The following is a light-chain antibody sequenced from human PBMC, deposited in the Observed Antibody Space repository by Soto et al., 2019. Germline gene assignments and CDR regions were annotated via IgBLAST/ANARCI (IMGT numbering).Light chain of an antibody. J-gene: IGLJ1*01. Sequence: QSVLTQPATVSGSPGQSITISCTGTSSDVGGYKYVSWYPLHPGKAPKLMIYEVSNRPSGISNRFSASKSGNTASLTISGLQAEDEADYYCFSYTSSTAYVFGSGTKVTVL. CDR1: SSDVGGYKY. V-gene: IGLV2-14*01. CDR3: FSYTSSTAYV. CDR2: EVS.